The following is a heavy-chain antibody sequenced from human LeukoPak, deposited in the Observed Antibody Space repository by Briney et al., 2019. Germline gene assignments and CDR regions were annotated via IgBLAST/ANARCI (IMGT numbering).Heavy chain of an antibody. V-gene: IGHV3-20*04. Sequence: GGSLRLSCAASGYMFDDYGMSGRRQAPGEGLEGVSDINWNGAFTGYADSVKGLFTISRDNAKNSLYLQINNLRAEDTALYYCAGYDYDGARGFDLWGQGTLVTVSA. J-gene: IGHJ5*02. CDR1: GYMFDDYG. CDR2: INWNGAFT. CDR3: AGYDYDGARGFDL. D-gene: IGHD5-12*01.